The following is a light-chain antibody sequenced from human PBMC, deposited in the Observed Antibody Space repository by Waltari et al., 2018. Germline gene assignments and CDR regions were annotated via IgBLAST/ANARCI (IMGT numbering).Light chain of an antibody. J-gene: IGKJ2*01. CDR2: GAV. CDR3: QQSHSAPRT. V-gene: IGKV1-39*01. CDR1: QDISLY. Sequence: DIQMTQSPSSLSAFVGDSVTFTCRASQDISLYLNWYQQKPGHAHQVLIYGAVSLETGVPSRFSGSGSGTYFTLTISSLQPEDVATYYCQQSHSAPRTFGQGTKLEIK.